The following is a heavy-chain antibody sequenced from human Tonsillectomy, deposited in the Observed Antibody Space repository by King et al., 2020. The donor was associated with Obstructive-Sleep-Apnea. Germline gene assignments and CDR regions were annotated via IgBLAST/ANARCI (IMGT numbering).Heavy chain of an antibody. CDR2: INPSGGSP. CDR1: GYTFVNYF. Sequence: LVQSGAEVRRPGASMKVSCKASGYTFVNYFMHWVRQAPGQGLEWMGIINPSGGSPNYAQRFQDRVTMTRDTSTSTVYMELSSLRFDDTAVYYCARAHSGSYFDVWGQGTLVTVSS. J-gene: IGHJ4*02. CDR3: ARAHSGSYFDV. V-gene: IGHV1-46*01. D-gene: IGHD1-26*01.